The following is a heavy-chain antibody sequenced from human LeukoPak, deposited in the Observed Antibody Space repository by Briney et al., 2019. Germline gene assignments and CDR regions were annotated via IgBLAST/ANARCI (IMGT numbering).Heavy chain of an antibody. CDR2: IYHGGST. V-gene: IGHV4-38-2*01. CDR1: GYSISSGYY. D-gene: IGHD6-19*01. CDR3: AKGGGIAVPGPLEY. Sequence: TSETLSLTCVVSGYSISSGYYWGWPRQPPGEGLEWIGSIYHGGSTYYNPPLESRVTISVDRSKNQFSMKQSSVTAADTAVYYCAKGGGIAVPGPLEYWGQGTLVTVSS. J-gene: IGHJ4*02.